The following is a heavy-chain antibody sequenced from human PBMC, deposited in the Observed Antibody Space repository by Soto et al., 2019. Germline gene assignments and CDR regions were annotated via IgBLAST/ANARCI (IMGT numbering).Heavy chain of an antibody. CDR1: GGSISSYY. D-gene: IGHD6-13*01. CDR2: IYYSGST. CDR3: ASLYSSSWYYFDY. J-gene: IGHJ4*02. Sequence: QVQLQESGPGLVKPSETLSLTCTVSGGSISSYYWSWIRQPPGKGLEWIGYIYYSGSTNYNPSLTSRVTISVDTSKNQFSLKLSSVTAADTAVYYCASLYSSSWYYFDYWGQGTLVTVSS. V-gene: IGHV4-59*01.